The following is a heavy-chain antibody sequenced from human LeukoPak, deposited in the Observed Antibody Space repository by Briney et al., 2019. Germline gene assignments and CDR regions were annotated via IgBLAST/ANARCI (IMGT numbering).Heavy chain of an antibody. V-gene: IGHV4-59*01. CDR1: GGSISSYY. D-gene: IGHD5-24*01. CDR2: IYYSGST. CDR3: AREGGGDGYNKDDDAFDI. Sequence: PSETLSLTCTVSGGSISSYYWSWIRQPPGKGLEWIGCIYYSGSTNYNPSLKSRVTISVDTSKNQFSLKLSSVTAADTAVYYCAREGGGDGYNKDDDAFDIWGQGTMVTVSS. J-gene: IGHJ3*02.